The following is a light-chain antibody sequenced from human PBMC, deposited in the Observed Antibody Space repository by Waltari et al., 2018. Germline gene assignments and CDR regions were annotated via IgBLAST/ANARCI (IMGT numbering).Light chain of an antibody. CDR1: QIISRA. CDR2: DVS. J-gene: IGKJ1*01. V-gene: IGKV3-20*01. CDR3: QHYVRLPVT. Sequence: EIMLTQSPGTLSLSPGERATLSCRASQIISRALPWYQQEPGQAPRLLIYDVSTRASGIPDRFSGSGSGTDFSLTISRLEPEDFAVYYCQHYVRLPVTFGQGTKLEFK.